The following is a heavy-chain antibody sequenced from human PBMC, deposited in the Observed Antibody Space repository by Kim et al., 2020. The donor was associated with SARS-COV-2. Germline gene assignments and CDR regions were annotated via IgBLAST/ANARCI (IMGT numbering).Heavy chain of an antibody. J-gene: IGHJ4*02. CDR1: GYTFTSYG. CDR3: ARDRQPPLLRYCSGGSCPFDY. D-gene: IGHD2-15*01. V-gene: IGHV1-18*04. Sequence: ASVKVSCKASGYTFTSYGISWMRQAPGQGLEWMGWISAYNGNTNYAQKLQGRVTMTTDTSTSTAYMELRSLRSDDTAVYYCARDRQPPLLRYCSGGSCPFDYWGQGTLVTVSS. CDR2: ISAYNGNT.